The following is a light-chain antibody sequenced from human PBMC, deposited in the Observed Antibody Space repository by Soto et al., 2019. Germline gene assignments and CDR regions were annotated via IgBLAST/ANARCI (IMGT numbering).Light chain of an antibody. J-gene: IGLJ3*02. Sequence: QSALTQPASVSGSPGQSITISCTGTNNDVANYNLVSWYQQHPGKAPKLRIYEGSKRPSGVSNRFSGSKSANTASLTISGLQAEDEADYCCSYAGSRSWVFGGGTKLTVL. CDR2: EGS. V-gene: IGLV2-23*01. CDR3: CSYAGSRSWV. CDR1: NNDVANYNL.